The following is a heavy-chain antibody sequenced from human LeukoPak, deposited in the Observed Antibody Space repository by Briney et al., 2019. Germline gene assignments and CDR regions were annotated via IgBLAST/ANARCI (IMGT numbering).Heavy chain of an antibody. V-gene: IGHV3-20*04. CDR3: ARDMAYGSGSYIYYYYYGMDV. CDR2: INWNGGST. J-gene: IGHJ6*02. Sequence: GGSLRLSCAASGFTFDDYGMSWVRQAPGKGLEWVSGINWNGGSTGYADSVKGRFTISRDNAKNSLYLQMNSLRAEDTALYYCARDMAYGSGSYIYYYYYGMDVWGQGTTVTVSS. CDR1: GFTFDDYG. D-gene: IGHD3-10*01.